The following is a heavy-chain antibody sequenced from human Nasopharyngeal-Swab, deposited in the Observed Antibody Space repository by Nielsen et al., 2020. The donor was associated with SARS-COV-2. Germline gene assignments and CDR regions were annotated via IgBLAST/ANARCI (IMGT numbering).Heavy chain of an antibody. CDR1: GFTFSDYY. J-gene: IGHJ4*02. Sequence: GESLKISCAASGFTFSDYYMSWIRQAPGKGLEWVSYISSSGSTIYYADSVKGRFTISRDNAKNSLYLQMNSLRAEDTAVYYCARGIAVAGLTIYFDYWGQGTLVTVSS. CDR2: ISSSGSTI. CDR3: ARGIAVAGLTIYFDY. D-gene: IGHD6-19*01. V-gene: IGHV3-11*01.